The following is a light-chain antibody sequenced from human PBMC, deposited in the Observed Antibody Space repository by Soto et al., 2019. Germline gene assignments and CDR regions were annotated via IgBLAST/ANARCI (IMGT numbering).Light chain of an antibody. CDR3: SSYAGSNNVV. Sequence: QPVLTQPPSASGSPGQSVTISCTGTSSDVGGYNYVSWYQQHPGKAPKLMIYEVNKRPSGVPDRFSGSKSGNTASLTVSGLQAEDEADYYCSSYAGSNNVVFGGGTQLTVL. CDR1: SSDVGGYNY. V-gene: IGLV2-8*01. J-gene: IGLJ3*02. CDR2: EVN.